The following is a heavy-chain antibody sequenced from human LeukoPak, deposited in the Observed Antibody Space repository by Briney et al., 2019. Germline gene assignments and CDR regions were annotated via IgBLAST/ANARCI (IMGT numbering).Heavy chain of an antibody. CDR3: TTVGSSWGFDY. CDR1: GFTFSNAW. Sequence: GGSLRLSCAASGFTFSNAWMTWVRRSAEKGLAWVVRIKSKADGGTTDYPAPVKGRFTISRDDSKNTLYLQLNSLETEDTAVYYCTTVGSSWGFDYWGQGTLVTVSS. CDR2: IKSKADGGTT. J-gene: IGHJ4*02. D-gene: IGHD6-13*01. V-gene: IGHV3-15*01.